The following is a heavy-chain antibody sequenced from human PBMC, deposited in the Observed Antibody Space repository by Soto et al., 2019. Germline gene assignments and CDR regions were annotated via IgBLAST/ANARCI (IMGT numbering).Heavy chain of an antibody. Sequence: QVQLQESGPGLVKPSQTLSLTCTVSGGSISSGDYYWSWIRQHPGKGLEWIGYISYSGSTYYNPSLKSRVTISVDTSKNQFSLKLSSVTAADTAVYYCAAYGSGSYKPTTFDYWGQGTLVTVSS. V-gene: IGHV4-31*03. D-gene: IGHD3-10*01. J-gene: IGHJ4*02. CDR3: AAYGSGSYKPTTFDY. CDR1: GGSISSGDYY. CDR2: ISYSGST.